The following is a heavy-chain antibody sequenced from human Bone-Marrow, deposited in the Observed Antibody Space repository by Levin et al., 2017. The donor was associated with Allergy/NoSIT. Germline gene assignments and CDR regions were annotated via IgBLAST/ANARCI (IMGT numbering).Heavy chain of an antibody. CDR3: ARGAGFDYLSGDY. CDR1: GYTFNIYY. V-gene: IGHV1-46*02. Sequence: GESLKISCKADGYTFNIYYIHWVRQAPGQGLEWMGMINTGAGAGTTYAQKFQGRVAMTRDTSTSTAYMELTSLRAADTAVYYCARGAGFDYLSGDYWGQGTLVSVSS. CDR2: INTGAGAGT. D-gene: IGHD3-16*01. J-gene: IGHJ4*02.